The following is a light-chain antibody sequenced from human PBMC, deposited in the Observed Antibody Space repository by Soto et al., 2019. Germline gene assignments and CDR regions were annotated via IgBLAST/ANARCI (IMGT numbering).Light chain of an antibody. CDR1: KSDIGVYDF. J-gene: IGLJ1*01. CDR3: KSYAGSNTYV. V-gene: IGLV2-8*01. Sequence: QSALTQPPSASGSPRQSVTISCTGTKSDIGVYDFVSWYQHHPGKAPRLIIYEVVQRPSGVPDRFSGSKSGNTASLTVSGLQAADEADYFCKSYAGSNTYVFGSGTKVTVL. CDR2: EVV.